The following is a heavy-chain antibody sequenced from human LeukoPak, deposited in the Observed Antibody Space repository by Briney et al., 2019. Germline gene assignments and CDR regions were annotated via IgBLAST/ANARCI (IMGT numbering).Heavy chain of an antibody. D-gene: IGHD6-19*01. Sequence: PSETLSLTCTVSGYSISSYYWNWIRQPPGKGLEWIAYISYSGSTNYNPSLKSRVTISVDASKNQFSLNLSSVTAADTAVYYCARGTHTSGWYGDFYYYYYMDVWGKGTTVTISS. V-gene: IGHV4-59*01. CDR1: GYSISSYY. CDR3: ARGTHTSGWYGDFYYYYYMDV. J-gene: IGHJ6*03. CDR2: ISYSGST.